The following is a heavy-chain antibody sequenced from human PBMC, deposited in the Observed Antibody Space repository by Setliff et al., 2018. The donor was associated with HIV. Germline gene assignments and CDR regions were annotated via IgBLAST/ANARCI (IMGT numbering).Heavy chain of an antibody. V-gene: IGHV1-2*02. Sequence: GASVKVSCKSSGYTLTDHHIHWVRQAPGQGPEWMGWIIPKSGETSYAEKFRGRVTMTRDTSLSTAYMELSWLTSDDTAVYYCARVVDRDYDFWSAYEYWGQGTMVTVSS. D-gene: IGHD3-3*01. CDR1: GYTLTDHH. CDR3: ARVVDRDYDFWSAYEY. CDR2: IIPKSGET. J-gene: IGHJ4*02.